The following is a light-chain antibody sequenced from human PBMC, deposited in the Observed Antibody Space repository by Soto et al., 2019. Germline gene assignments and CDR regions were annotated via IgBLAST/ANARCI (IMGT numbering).Light chain of an antibody. CDR2: GVT. Sequence: QSALTQPASVSGGPGQSITISCTGTSSDVGGYNFVSWYQQHPGKAPKLMISGVTNRPAGVSNRFSGSKSGNTASLTITGLQAEDEADYYCSSYTPSSTWVFGGGTKLTVL. V-gene: IGLV2-14*01. CDR1: SSDVGGYNF. J-gene: IGLJ3*02. CDR3: SSYTPSSTWV.